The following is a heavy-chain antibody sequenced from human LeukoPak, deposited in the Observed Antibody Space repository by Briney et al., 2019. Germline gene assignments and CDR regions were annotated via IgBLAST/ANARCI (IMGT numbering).Heavy chain of an antibody. Sequence: PSETLSLTCAVYGGSFSGYYWSWIRQPPGKGLEWIGEINHSGSTNYNPSLKSRVTISVDTSKNQFSLKLSSVTAADTAVYYCARHWRELPPRYWGQGTLVTVS. CDR3: ARHWRELPPRY. CDR1: GGSFSGYY. D-gene: IGHD1-26*01. J-gene: IGHJ4*02. V-gene: IGHV4-34*01. CDR2: INHSGST.